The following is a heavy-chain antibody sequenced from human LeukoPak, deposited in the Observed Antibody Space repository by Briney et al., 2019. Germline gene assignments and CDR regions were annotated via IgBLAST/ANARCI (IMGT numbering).Heavy chain of an antibody. CDR2: ISDDGGAK. J-gene: IGHJ4*02. CDR3: ARDLGRPAAHTAGHFDF. Sequence: GGSLRLSCAASGFTFGSYWMSWVRQTPEKGLEWVAVISDDGGAKYYLDSVKGRFTISRDNAENSLSLHMDSLGVEDTALYYCARDLGRPAAHTAGHFDFWGRGSLVTVSS. V-gene: IGHV3-7*01. CDR1: GFTFGSYW. D-gene: IGHD6-13*01.